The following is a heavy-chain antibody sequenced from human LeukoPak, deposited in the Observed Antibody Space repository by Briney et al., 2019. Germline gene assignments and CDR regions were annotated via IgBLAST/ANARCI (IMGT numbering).Heavy chain of an antibody. CDR1: GFTFTSSA. Sequence: GASVKVSCEASGFTFTSSAMQWVRQARGQRLEWKGWIVVGSGNTNYAQKFQERVTITRDMSTSTAYMELSSLRSEDTAVYYCAADPNYGDYSRAFDIWGQGTMVTVSS. V-gene: IGHV1-58*02. J-gene: IGHJ3*02. CDR2: IVVGSGNT. D-gene: IGHD4-17*01. CDR3: AADPNYGDYSRAFDI.